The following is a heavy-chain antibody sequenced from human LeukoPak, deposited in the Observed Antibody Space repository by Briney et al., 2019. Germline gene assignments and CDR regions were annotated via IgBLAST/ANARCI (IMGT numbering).Heavy chain of an antibody. CDR3: ASLFSSSRYSTFDI. Sequence: SETLSLTCTVSGSSISSNTYYWGWIRQPPGKGLEWIGRVYHTGSTSYNPSLKSRVTISVDTSKNHFSLKVSSVTAPDTAVYYCASLFSSSRYSTFDIWGQGTLVTVSS. CDR2: VYHTGST. J-gene: IGHJ3*02. D-gene: IGHD6-13*01. CDR1: GSSISSNTYY. V-gene: IGHV4-39*02.